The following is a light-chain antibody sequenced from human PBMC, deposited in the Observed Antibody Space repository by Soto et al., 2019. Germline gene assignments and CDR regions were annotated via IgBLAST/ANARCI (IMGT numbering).Light chain of an antibody. J-gene: IGLJ7*01. V-gene: IGLV4-69*01. Sequence: QPVLTQSPPASASLGASVKLTCTLSSGHSTYAIAWHQQQPEKGPRFLMKLNSDGSHSRGDGIPHRFSGSSSGAERYLTISSLQSEDEADYYCQSWDTGLHTVFGGGTQLTVL. CDR1: SGHSTYA. CDR3: QSWDTGLHTV. CDR2: LNSDGSH.